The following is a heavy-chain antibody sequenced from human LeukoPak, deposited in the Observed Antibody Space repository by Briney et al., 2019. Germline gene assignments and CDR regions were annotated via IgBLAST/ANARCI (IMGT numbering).Heavy chain of an antibody. Sequence: GGSLRLSCAASGFPFSNYAMSWVRQAPGKGLEWVSAISGSGVTTYYVDSVKGRFTISRDNSKNTLYLQMNSLRAEDTAVYYCARQDLPTIVGAADYWGQGTLVTVSS. CDR1: GFPFSNYA. V-gene: IGHV3-23*01. D-gene: IGHD1-26*01. CDR3: ARQDLPTIVGAADY. J-gene: IGHJ4*02. CDR2: ISGSGVTT.